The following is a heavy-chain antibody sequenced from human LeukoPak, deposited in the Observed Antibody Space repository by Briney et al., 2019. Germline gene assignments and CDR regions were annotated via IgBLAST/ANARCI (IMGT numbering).Heavy chain of an antibody. D-gene: IGHD3-16*01. CDR2: IYYSGST. J-gene: IGHJ6*02. Sequence: SETLSLTCTVSGGSISSYCWSWIRQPPGKGLEWIGYIYYSGSTNYNPSLKSRVTISVDTSKNQFSLKLSSVTAADTAVYYCARDRGFYGMDVWGQGTTVTVSS. CDR1: GGSISSYC. V-gene: IGHV4-59*01. CDR3: ARDRGFYGMDV.